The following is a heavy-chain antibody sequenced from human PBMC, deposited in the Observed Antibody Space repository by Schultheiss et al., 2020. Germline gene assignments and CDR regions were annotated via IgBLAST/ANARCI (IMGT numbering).Heavy chain of an antibody. CDR2: ISSSSSYI. D-gene: IGHD3-22*01. V-gene: IGHV3-21*01. CDR1: GFTFSSYS. CDR3: ARVAYSIDYYDSSGYYYLGLQDAFDI. Sequence: GGSLRLSCAASGFTFSSYSMNWVRQAPGKGLEWVSSISSSSSYIYYADSVKGRFTISRDNAKNSLYLQMNSLRAEDTAVYYCARVAYSIDYYDSSGYYYLGLQDAFDIWGQGTMVNVSS. J-gene: IGHJ3*02.